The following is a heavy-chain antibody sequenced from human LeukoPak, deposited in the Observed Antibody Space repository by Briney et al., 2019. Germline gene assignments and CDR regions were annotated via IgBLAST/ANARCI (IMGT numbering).Heavy chain of an antibody. CDR3: GSGYPDY. J-gene: IGHJ4*02. D-gene: IGHD3-3*01. Sequence: PGGSLRLSCAASGFTSSNAWMSWVRQAPEKGLEWVGRIKSKTDGGTTDYAAPVKGRFTISRDDSKNTLYLQMDSLKTEDTAVYFCGSGYPDYWGQGTLVTVSS. V-gene: IGHV3-15*01. CDR2: IKSKTDGGTT. CDR1: GFTSSNAW.